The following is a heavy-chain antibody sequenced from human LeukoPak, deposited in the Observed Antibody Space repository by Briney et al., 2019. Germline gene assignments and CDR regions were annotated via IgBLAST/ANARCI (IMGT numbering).Heavy chain of an antibody. J-gene: IGHJ4*02. CDR1: GFTFSSYA. Sequence: PGGSLRLSCAASGFTFSSYAMSWVRQAPGKGLEWVSAISGSGGSTYYADSVKGRFTISRDNSKNTLYLQMNSLRAEDTAVYYCAKGKHSSSWFTGDYFDYWGQGTLVTVSS. V-gene: IGHV3-23*01. CDR2: ISGSGGST. CDR3: AKGKHSSSWFTGDYFDY. D-gene: IGHD6-13*01.